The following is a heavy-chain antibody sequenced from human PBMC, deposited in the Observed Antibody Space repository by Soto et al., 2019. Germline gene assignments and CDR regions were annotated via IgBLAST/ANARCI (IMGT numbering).Heavy chain of an antibody. CDR3: ARQVGDYYFDY. D-gene: IGHD4-17*01. CDR2: VFFNGSP. V-gene: IGHV4-39*01. CDR1: GGSMRSTNYY. J-gene: IGHJ4*02. Sequence: SETLSLTCTVPGGSMRSTNYYWAWIRQPPGKGLEWIGSVFFNGSPDYNPSLQSRVTLSVDTSKSQFFLRLTSVTAADTAVYFCARQVGDYYFDYWGQGSLVTVS.